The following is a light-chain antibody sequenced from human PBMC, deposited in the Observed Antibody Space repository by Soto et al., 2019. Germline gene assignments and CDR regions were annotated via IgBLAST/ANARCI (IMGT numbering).Light chain of an antibody. J-gene: IGKJ3*01. Sequence: VVLTQSPATLSLSPGERATLSCRASRHVYINALAWYQQKPGRTPTLLIFGASTRATDIPDRFSGPGSGTDFSLTINGVEPEDSAVYYCQQYGASPFTFGPGTRVEI. CDR1: RHVYINA. CDR2: GAS. V-gene: IGKV3-20*01. CDR3: QQYGASPFT.